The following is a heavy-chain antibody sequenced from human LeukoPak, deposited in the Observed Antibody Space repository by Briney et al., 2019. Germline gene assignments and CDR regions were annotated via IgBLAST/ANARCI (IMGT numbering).Heavy chain of an antibody. CDR2: MNPNSGNT. Sequence: ASVKVSCKASGYTFTSYDINWVRQATGQGLEWMGWMNPNSGNTGYAQKFQGRVTMTRNTSISTAYMELSSLRSEDTAVYYCARAKGSSGCYWQAFDYWGQGTLVTVSS. V-gene: IGHV1-8*01. CDR1: GYTFTSYD. J-gene: IGHJ4*02. CDR3: ARAKGSSGCYWQAFDY. D-gene: IGHD3-22*01.